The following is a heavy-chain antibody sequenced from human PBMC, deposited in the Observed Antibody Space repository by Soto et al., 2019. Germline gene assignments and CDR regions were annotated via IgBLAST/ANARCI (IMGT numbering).Heavy chain of an antibody. CDR3: ARLLHGYSPVFDY. D-gene: IGHD5-18*01. Sequence: SVKVSCKASGGTFSSYAISWVRQAPGQGLEWMGGIIPIFGTANYAQEFQGRVTITADESTSTAYMELSSLRSEDTAVYYCARLLHGYSPVFDYWGQGTLVTVSS. V-gene: IGHV1-69*13. J-gene: IGHJ4*02. CDR1: GGTFSSYA. CDR2: IIPIFGTA.